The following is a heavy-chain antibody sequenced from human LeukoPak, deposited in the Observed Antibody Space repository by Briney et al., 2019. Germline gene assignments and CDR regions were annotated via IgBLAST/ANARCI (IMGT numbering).Heavy chain of an antibody. CDR3: ARGRYYYDSSGPPYYYFDY. Sequence: SETLSLTCTVSGGSISSYYWGWIRQPPGKGLEWIGSIYYSGSTYYNPSLKSRVTISVDTSKNQFSLKLSSVTAADTAVYYCARGRYYYDSSGPPYYYFDYWGQGTLVTVSS. V-gene: IGHV4-39*07. CDR1: GGSISSYY. CDR2: IYYSGST. D-gene: IGHD3-22*01. J-gene: IGHJ4*02.